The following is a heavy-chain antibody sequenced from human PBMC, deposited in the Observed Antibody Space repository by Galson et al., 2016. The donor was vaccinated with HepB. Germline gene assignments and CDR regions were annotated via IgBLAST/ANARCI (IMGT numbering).Heavy chain of an antibody. D-gene: IGHD2-15*01. V-gene: IGHV1-46*03. CDR2: IYPSDGRT. J-gene: IGHJ5*02. Sequence: SVKVSCKASGYSFSSYYLHWVRQAPGQGLEWMGIIYPSDGRTRYAQKFQDRLTMTRDTSTSTVYMEMRTLTSEDTAFYYCARGIYCTTSSCFGDWFDPWGQGTLVTVSP. CDR3: ARGIYCTTSSCFGDWFDP. CDR1: GYSFSSYY.